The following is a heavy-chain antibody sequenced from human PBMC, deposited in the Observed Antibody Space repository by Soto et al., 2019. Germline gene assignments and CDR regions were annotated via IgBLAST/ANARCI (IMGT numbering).Heavy chain of an antibody. CDR1: GFSLSTSRVG. CDR3: AHAYGGRSLY. CDR2: IYWDDSK. V-gene: IGHV2-5*02. J-gene: IGHJ4*02. D-gene: IGHD1-26*01. Sequence: QITLKESGPTLVKPTQTLTLTCTFSGFSLSTSRVGVTWLRQPPGEALDWLAVIYWDDSKTYSPSLKSRLTITKDTSKNQVVLTMTNMDPVDTATYYCAHAYGGRSLYWGQGTLVTVSS.